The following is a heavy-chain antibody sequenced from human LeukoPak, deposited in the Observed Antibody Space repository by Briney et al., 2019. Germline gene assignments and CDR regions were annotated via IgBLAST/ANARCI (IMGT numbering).Heavy chain of an antibody. V-gene: IGHV3-21*01. CDR1: GFTFSGYS. J-gene: IGHJ6*02. D-gene: IGHD3-9*01. CDR3: ARDGYDILTGDPEWYGMDV. CDR2: ISSSSSYI. Sequence: PGGSLRLSCAASGFTFSGYSMNWVRQAPGKGLEWVSSISSSSSYIYYADSVKGRFTISRDNAKNSLYLQMNSLRAEDTAVYYRARDGYDILTGDPEWYGMDVWGQGTTVTVSS.